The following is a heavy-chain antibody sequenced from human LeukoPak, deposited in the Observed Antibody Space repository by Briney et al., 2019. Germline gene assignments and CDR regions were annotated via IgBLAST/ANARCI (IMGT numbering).Heavy chain of an antibody. J-gene: IGHJ6*03. CDR1: GFTFSSYG. CDR3: AKGAGGYYYYYMDV. D-gene: IGHD3-10*01. CDR2: MWYDGSNK. V-gene: IGHV3-33*06. Sequence: RSGGSLRLSCAASGFTFSSYGMHWVRQAPGKGLEWVAVMWYDGSNKYYADSVKGRFTISRDNSMNTLYLQMNSLRAEDTAVYYCAKGAGGYYYYYMDVWGKGTTVTVSS.